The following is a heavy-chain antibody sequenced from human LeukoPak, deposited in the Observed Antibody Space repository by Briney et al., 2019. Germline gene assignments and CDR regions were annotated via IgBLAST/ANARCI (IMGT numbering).Heavy chain of an antibody. CDR2: INHSGST. CDR3: ARGVQWRRDGYNL. D-gene: IGHD5-24*01. J-gene: IGHJ4*02. CDR1: GGSFSGYY. Sequence: NPSETLSLTCAVYGGSFSGYYWSWIRQPPGKGLEWIGEINHSGSTNYNPSLKSRVTISVDTSKNQFSLKLSSVTAADTAVYYCARGVQWRRDGYNLWGQGTLVTVSS. V-gene: IGHV4-34*01.